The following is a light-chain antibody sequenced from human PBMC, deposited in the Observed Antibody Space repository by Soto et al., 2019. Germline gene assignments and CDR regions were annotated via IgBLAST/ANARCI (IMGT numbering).Light chain of an antibody. CDR3: ATWDDRLDGWV. V-gene: IGLV1-44*01. CDR2: SNY. CDR1: TSDIGSNA. Sequence: QSVLTQPPSASGPPGQRVTISCSGSTSDIGSNAVNWYQRVPGSAPKLLIYSNYKRPSGIPDRFSGSRSGTSASLAISGLLSEDEAHYYCATWDDRLDGWVFGGGTKLTVL. J-gene: IGLJ3*02.